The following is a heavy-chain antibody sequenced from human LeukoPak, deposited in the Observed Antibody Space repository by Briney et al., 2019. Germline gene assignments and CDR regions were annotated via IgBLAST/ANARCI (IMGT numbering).Heavy chain of an antibody. J-gene: IGHJ4*02. CDR2: IYSGGST. CDR1: GFTVSSNY. D-gene: IGHD6-13*01. CDR3: ARGDGIAAAGKIAGVDY. Sequence: GGSLRLSCAASGFTVSSNYMSWVRQAPGKGLEWVSVIYSGGSTYYADSVKGRFTISRDNSKNTLYLQMNSLRAEDTAVYYCARGDGIAAAGKIAGVDYWGQGTLVTVSS. V-gene: IGHV3-66*01.